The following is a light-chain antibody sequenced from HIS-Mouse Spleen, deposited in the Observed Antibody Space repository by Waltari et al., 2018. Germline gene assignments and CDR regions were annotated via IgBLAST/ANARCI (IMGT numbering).Light chain of an antibody. Sequence: QSVLTQPPSATGTPGHRVTSPCSGSSSNIGSNYVNWYQQLPATVPKLLIYRNKQRPSGVPVLFSGSKSGNSASLAISGLRSEDEADYYCAAWDDSLSGWVFGGGTKMTVL. V-gene: IGLV1-47*01. J-gene: IGLJ3*02. CDR1: SSNIGSNY. CDR3: AAWDDSLSGWV. CDR2: RNK.